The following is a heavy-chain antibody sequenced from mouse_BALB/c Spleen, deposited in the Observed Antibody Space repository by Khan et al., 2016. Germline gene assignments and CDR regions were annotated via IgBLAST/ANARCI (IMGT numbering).Heavy chain of an antibody. V-gene: IGHV3-1*02. CDR2: IHYSGST. Sequence: EVQLVETGPDLVKPSQSLSLTCTATGYSISSGYSWHWIRQFPGNKLEWMAYIHYSGSTNYNPSLKSRISITRDTSKNQFFLQLISVTTEDTATYDSTRGDYYGSGYWGQGTTLTVSS. CDR3: TRGDYYGSGY. D-gene: IGHD1-1*01. J-gene: IGHJ2*01. CDR1: GYSISSGYS.